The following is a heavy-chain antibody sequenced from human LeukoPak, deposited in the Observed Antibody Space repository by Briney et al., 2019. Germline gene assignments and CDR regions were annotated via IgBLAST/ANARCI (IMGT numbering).Heavy chain of an antibody. J-gene: IGHJ4*02. CDR1: EFTFSRYW. CDR2: IKQDGSEK. V-gene: IGHV3-7*05. CDR3: ARDLYLDY. Sequence: GGSLRLSCAASEFTFSRYWMSWVRQAPGKGLEWVAIIKQDGSEKNYVDSVKGRFTISRDNAKNSLYLQMNSLRVEDTAVYYCARDLYLDYWGQGTLVTVSS.